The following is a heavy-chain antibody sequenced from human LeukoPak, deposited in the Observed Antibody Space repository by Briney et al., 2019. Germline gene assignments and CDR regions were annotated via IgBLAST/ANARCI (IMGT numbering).Heavy chain of an antibody. Sequence: GGSLRLSCAASGFTFSGYWMNWVRQAPGKGLGWVANIKQDGSEKYYVDSVKGRFTISRDNAKNSLYLQMNSLRAEDTAVYYCARDGTRGSFDIWGQGTMVTVSS. CDR1: GFTFSGYW. J-gene: IGHJ3*02. CDR2: IKQDGSEK. CDR3: ARDGTRGSFDI. V-gene: IGHV3-7*04.